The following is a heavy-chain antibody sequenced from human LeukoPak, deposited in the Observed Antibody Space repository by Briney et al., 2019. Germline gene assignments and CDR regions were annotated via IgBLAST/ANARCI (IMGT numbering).Heavy chain of an antibody. Sequence: GGSLRLSCAASGLTFGNAWMSWVRQAPGKGLEWVARIISKTSGEATGYDAPLRGRFTISRDDSKATIYLQMDNLETEDTAIYYCTTYRYSYGSTGYSYFDDRGQGILVT. J-gene: IGHJ4*02. CDR1: GLTFGNAW. D-gene: IGHD3-22*01. CDR3: TTYRYSYGSTGYSYFDD. V-gene: IGHV3-15*01. CDR2: IISKTSGEAT.